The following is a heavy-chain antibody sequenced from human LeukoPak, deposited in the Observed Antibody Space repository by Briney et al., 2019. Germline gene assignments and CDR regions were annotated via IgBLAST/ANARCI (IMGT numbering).Heavy chain of an antibody. CDR1: GGSISSGGYY. D-gene: IGHD6-13*01. CDR2: IYYSGST. J-gene: IGHJ3*02. CDR3: ARTGYSSSPGVDAFDI. V-gene: IGHV4-31*03. Sequence: SETLSLTCTVSGGSISSGGYYWSWIRQHLGKGLEWIGYIYYSGSTYYNPSLKSRVTISVDTSKNQFSLKLSSVTAADTAVYYCARTGYSSSPGVDAFDIWGQGTMVTVSS.